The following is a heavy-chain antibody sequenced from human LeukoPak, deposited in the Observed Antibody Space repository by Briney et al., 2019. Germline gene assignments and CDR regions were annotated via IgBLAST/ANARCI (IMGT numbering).Heavy chain of an antibody. D-gene: IGHD4-17*01. CDR2: IKQDGSEK. Sequence: GGTLRLSCAASGVTFSSYWLSWVRQAPGKGLEWVANIKQDGSEKYYVDPVKGRFTISRDNAKNSLYLQMNSLRVEDTAVYYCARTHYGDYPEFDYWGQGTLVTVSS. J-gene: IGHJ4*02. CDR3: ARTHYGDYPEFDY. V-gene: IGHV3-7*03. CDR1: GVTFSSYW.